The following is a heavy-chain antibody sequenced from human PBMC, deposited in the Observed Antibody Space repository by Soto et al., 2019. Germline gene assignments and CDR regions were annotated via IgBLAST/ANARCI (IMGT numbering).Heavy chain of an antibody. V-gene: IGHV3-33*01. CDR1: GFSSSSYA. CDR3: ARGSFDSIGYYNFDY. J-gene: IGHJ4*02. CDR2: IWFSGTTT. Sequence: QVQLVESGGGVVQPGGSLRLSCAAPGFSSSSYAMHWFGQAPGKGRGWVGVIWFSGTTTIYADSVKGRFIISRDNSKTTLYLQAESLRGDDTAVYYCARGSFDSIGYYNFDYWGQGTLVTVSS. D-gene: IGHD3-22*01.